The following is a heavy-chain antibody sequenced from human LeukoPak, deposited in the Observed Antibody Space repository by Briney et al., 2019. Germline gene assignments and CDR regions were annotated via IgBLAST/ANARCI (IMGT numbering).Heavy chain of an antibody. J-gene: IGHJ6*03. CDR3: AKVIRGYSSSWIPYYYYYMDV. CDR1: GFTFSSYG. Sequence: PGGSLGLSCAASGFTFSSYGMSWVRQAPGKGLEWVSAISGSGGSTYYADSVKGRFTISRDNSKNTLYLQMNSLRAEDTAVYYCAKVIRGYSSSWIPYYYYYMDVWGKGTTVTISS. D-gene: IGHD6-13*01. V-gene: IGHV3-23*01. CDR2: ISGSGGST.